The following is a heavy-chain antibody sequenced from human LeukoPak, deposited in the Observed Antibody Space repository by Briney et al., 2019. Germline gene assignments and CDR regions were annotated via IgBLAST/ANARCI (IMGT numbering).Heavy chain of an antibody. CDR1: GFTFSSYW. CDR3: AKDGGLWVSAHWGDS. Sequence: GGSLRLSCAASGFTFSSYWMSWVRQAPGKGLEWVANIKQDGSEKYYVDSVKGRFTISRDNAKNSLYLQMNSLRAEDTAVYYCAKDGGLWVSAHWGDSWGRGTLVTVSS. V-gene: IGHV3-7*03. D-gene: IGHD7-27*01. J-gene: IGHJ4*02. CDR2: IKQDGSEK.